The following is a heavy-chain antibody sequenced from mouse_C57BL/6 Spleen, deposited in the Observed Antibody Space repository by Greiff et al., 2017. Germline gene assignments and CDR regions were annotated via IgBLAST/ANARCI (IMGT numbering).Heavy chain of an antibody. CDR3: ARTGCSYGFAY. CDR2: IYPGDGDT. D-gene: IGHD1-1*01. CDR1: GYAFSSYW. Sequence: QVQLQQSGAELVKPGASVKISCKASGYAFSSYWMNWVKQRPGKGLEWIGQIYPGDGDTNYNGKFKGKATLTADKSSSTAYMQLSSLTSEDYAVYFCARTGCSYGFAYWGQGTLVTVSA. J-gene: IGHJ3*01. V-gene: IGHV1-80*01.